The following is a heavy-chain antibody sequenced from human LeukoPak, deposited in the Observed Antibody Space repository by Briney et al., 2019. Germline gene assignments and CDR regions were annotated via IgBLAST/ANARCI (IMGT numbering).Heavy chain of an antibody. CDR1: GGSFSGYY. V-gene: IGHV4-34*01. D-gene: IGHD3-9*01. CDR3: ARSGYDILTGYYKGPIFDY. CDR2: INHSGST. Sequence: SETLSLTCAVYGGSFSGYYWSWIRQPPGKGLEWIGEINHSGSTNYNPSLKSRATISVDTSKNQFSLKLSSVTAADTAVYYCARSGYDILTGYYKGPIFDYWGQGTLVTVSS. J-gene: IGHJ4*02.